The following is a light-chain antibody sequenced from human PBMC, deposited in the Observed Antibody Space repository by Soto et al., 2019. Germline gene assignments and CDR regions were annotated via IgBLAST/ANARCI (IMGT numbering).Light chain of an antibody. J-gene: IGLJ1*01. Sequence: QSVLTQPPSVSGSPGQSVTISCTVTSSDVGSYNRVSWYQQPPGTAPKLMIYEVSNRPSGVPDRFSGSESGNTASLTISGLQAEDEADYYCNSYTTSATYVFGTGTKVTVL. CDR2: EVS. V-gene: IGLV2-18*02. CDR3: NSYTTSATYV. CDR1: SSDVGSYNR.